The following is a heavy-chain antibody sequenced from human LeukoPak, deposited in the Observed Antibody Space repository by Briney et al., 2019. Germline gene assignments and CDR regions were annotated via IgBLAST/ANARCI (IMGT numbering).Heavy chain of an antibody. CDR1: GGSISSYY. CDR3: AGRPQGLGYIDP. CDR2: IYYSGST. J-gene: IGHJ2*01. Sequence: NASETLSLTCTVSGGSISSYYWSWIRQPPGKGLEWIGYIYYSGSTNYNPSLKSRVTISVDTSKNHLSLKRRCVTAADAAVSYWAGRPQGLGYIDPWGRGNLVTVSS. V-gene: IGHV4-59*08.